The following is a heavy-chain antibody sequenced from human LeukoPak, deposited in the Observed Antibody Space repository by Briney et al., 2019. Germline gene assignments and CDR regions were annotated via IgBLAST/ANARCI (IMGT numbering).Heavy chain of an antibody. CDR2: ISAYNGNT. Sequence: GASVKVSCKVSGYTLTELSMHWVRQAPGQGLEWMGWISAYNGNTNYAQKLQGRVTMTTDTSTSTAYMELRSLRSDDTAVYYCAAGDDYAFDIWGQGTMVTVSS. J-gene: IGHJ3*02. D-gene: IGHD3-10*01. CDR1: GYTLTELS. CDR3: AAGDDYAFDI. V-gene: IGHV1-18*01.